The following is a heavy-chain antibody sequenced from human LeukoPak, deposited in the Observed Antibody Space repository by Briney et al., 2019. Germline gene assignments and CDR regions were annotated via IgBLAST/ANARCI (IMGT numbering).Heavy chain of an antibody. CDR3: AGSSGPYQWFDP. CDR1: GGSISSYY. CDR2: IYYSGST. J-gene: IGHJ5*02. Sequence: PPETLSLTCTVSGGSISSYYWSWLRQPPGKGLEWIGYIYYSGSTNDNPSLTSRVTISVDTYKNQFSLKLSSVTAADTAGYYCAGSSGPYQWFDPWGPGTLVTLSS. V-gene: IGHV4-59*01. D-gene: IGHD6-19*01.